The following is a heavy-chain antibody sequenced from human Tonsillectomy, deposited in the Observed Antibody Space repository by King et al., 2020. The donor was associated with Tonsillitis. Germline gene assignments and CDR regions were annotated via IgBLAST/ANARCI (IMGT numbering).Heavy chain of an antibody. J-gene: IGHJ5*02. Sequence: VQLVESGAEVKKSGASVKVSCKASGYTLTSYGISWVRQAPGQGLEWMGWISAYNGNTNYAQKLQGRVTMTTDTSTSTAYMELRSLRSDDTAVYYCARAILTGAMYNWFDPWGQGTLVTVSS. CDR3: ARAILTGAMYNWFDP. D-gene: IGHD3-9*01. CDR1: GYTLTSYG. CDR2: ISAYNGNT. V-gene: IGHV1-18*04.